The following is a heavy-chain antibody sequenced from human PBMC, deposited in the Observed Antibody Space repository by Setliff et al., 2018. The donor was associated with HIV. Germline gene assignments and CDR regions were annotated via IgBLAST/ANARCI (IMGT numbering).Heavy chain of an antibody. CDR2: LSYDGSHT. Sequence: LRLSCAASGFALSDFAFHWVRQAPGKGLEWVTLLSYDGSHTSYADSVRGRFTIPRDTSKNTLYLQMNSLRPEDTAVYYCARDGNSSWYGEADSWGQGTLVTVSS. J-gene: IGHJ4*02. CDR1: GFALSDFA. CDR3: ARDGNSSWYGEADS. V-gene: IGHV3-30*04. D-gene: IGHD6-13*01.